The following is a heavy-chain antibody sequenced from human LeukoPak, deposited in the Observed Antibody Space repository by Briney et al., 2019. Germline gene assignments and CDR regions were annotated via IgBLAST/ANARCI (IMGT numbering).Heavy chain of an antibody. Sequence: GGSLRLSCAASGFTFSSYSMNWVRQAPGKGLECVSSIISSSTYIYYADSVKGRFTISRDNAKNSLYLQMNSLRAEDTAVYYRARDADSSSWLGGFDYWGQGTLVTVSS. CDR3: ARDADSSSWLGGFDY. J-gene: IGHJ4*02. CDR1: GFTFSSYS. V-gene: IGHV3-21*01. D-gene: IGHD6-13*01. CDR2: IISSSTYI.